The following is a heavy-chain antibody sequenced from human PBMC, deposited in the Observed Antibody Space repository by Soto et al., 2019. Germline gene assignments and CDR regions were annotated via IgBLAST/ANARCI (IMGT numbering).Heavy chain of an antibody. D-gene: IGHD2-15*01. CDR1: GGSISSGGYS. V-gene: IGHV4-30-2*01. J-gene: IGHJ5*02. CDR3: AIGQVVAAHP. CDR2: IYHSGST. Sequence: QLQLQESGSGLVKPSQTLSLTCAVSGGSISSGGYSWSWIRQPPGKGLEWIGYIYHSGSTYYNPSRKTRLTISVDRPKSPFSLKPSSLPAADTAVYYCAIGQVVAAHPWGQGTLVTFSS.